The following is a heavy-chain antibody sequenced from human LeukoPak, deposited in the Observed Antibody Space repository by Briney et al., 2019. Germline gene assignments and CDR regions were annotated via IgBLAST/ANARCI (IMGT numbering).Heavy chain of an antibody. CDR2: ISGSGGST. Sequence: GGSLRLSCAASGFTFSSYAMSWVRQAPGKGLKWVSAISGSGGSTYYADSVKGRFTISRDNSKNTLYLQMNSLRAEDTAVYYCASDNSSGWYYFDYWGQGTLVTVSS. D-gene: IGHD6-19*01. CDR1: GFTFSSYA. J-gene: IGHJ4*02. CDR3: ASDNSSGWYYFDY. V-gene: IGHV3-23*01.